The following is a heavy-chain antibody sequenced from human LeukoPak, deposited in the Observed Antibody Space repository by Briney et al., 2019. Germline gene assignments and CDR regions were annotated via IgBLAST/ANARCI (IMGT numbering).Heavy chain of an antibody. V-gene: IGHV3-30*18. CDR3: AKDWCAGDCYQFDY. Sequence: GGSLRLSCAASGFTFSSYSMNWVRQAPGKGLEWVAVISYDGSNKYYVDSVRGRFTISRDNSKNTLYLQMNSLRTEDTALYYCAKDWCAGDCYQFDYWGQGTLVTVSS. D-gene: IGHD2-21*02. CDR1: GFTFSSYS. CDR2: ISYDGSNK. J-gene: IGHJ4*02.